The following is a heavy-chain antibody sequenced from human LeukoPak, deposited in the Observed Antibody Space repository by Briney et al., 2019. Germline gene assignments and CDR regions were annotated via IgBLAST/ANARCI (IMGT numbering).Heavy chain of an antibody. Sequence: GGSLRLSCAASGFTFSSYSMNWVRQAPGKGLEWVSYISSSSTIYYADSVKGRFTISRDNAKNSLYLQMNSLRAEDTAVYYCATATEMATIRGIDYWGQGTLVTVSS. CDR3: ATATEMATIRGIDY. CDR2: ISSSSTI. J-gene: IGHJ4*02. D-gene: IGHD5-24*01. V-gene: IGHV3-48*01. CDR1: GFTFSSYS.